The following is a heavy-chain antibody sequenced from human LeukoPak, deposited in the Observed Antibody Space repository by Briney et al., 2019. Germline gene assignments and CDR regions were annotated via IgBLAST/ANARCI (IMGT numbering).Heavy chain of an antibody. D-gene: IGHD3-22*01. Sequence: GGSLRLSCAASGFTFSSSAMSWVRQAPGKGLEWVSAISNNGGYTYYADSVQGRFTISRDNSKSTLCLQMNSLRAEDTAVYYCAKTYNYYDSSGYPDYWGQGALVTVSS. CDR1: GFTFSSSA. CDR3: AKTYNYYDSSGYPDY. V-gene: IGHV3-23*01. CDR2: ISNNGGYT. J-gene: IGHJ4*02.